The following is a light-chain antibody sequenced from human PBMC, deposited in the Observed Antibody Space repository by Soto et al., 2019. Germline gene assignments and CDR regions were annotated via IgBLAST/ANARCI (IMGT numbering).Light chain of an antibody. CDR1: SSDVGGYNY. J-gene: IGLJ2*01. V-gene: IGLV2-14*01. CDR2: EVS. Sequence: QSALTQPASVSGSPGQSITISCTGTSSDVGGYNYVSWYQQHPGKAPKLMIYEVSNRPSGVSNRSSGSKSGNTASLTISGLQAEDEADYYCSSYTSSSPHVVFGGGTKLTVL. CDR3: SSYTSSSPHVV.